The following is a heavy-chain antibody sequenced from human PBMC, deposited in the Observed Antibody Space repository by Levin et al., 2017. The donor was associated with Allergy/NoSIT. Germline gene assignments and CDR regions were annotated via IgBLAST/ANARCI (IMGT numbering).Heavy chain of an antibody. V-gene: IGHV3-11*01. D-gene: IGHD3-3*01. Sequence: GESLKISCAASGFTFSDYYMSWIRQAPGKGLEWVSYISSSGSTIYYADSVKGRFTISRDNAKNSLYLQMNSLRAEDTAVYYCAMAFTIVGVVDYWGQGTLVTVSS. J-gene: IGHJ4*02. CDR2: ISSSGSTI. CDR3: AMAFTIVGVVDY. CDR1: GFTFSDYY.